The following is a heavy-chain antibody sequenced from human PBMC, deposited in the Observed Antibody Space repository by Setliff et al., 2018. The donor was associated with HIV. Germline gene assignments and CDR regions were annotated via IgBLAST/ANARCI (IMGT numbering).Heavy chain of an antibody. CDR1: GYTFANYW. CDR2: IDPSDSYT. CDR3: ARHYWNYDY. Sequence: PGESLKISCKGSGYTFANYWITWVRQMPGKGLEWVGRIDPSDSYTNYSPSLRGHVTISVDKSISTAYLQWSSLEASDTAMYYCARHYWNYDYWGHGTLVTVSS. V-gene: IGHV5-10-1*01. D-gene: IGHD1-1*01. J-gene: IGHJ4*01.